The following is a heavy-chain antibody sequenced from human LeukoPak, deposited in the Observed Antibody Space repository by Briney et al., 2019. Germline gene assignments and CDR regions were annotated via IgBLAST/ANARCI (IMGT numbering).Heavy chain of an antibody. J-gene: IGHJ6*03. Sequence: MSSETLSLTCTVSGYSISSGYNWGCIRQPPRKGLEWIGSIYHSGSTYYNPSLRSRVTISVDTSKNQFSLKLSSVTAADTAVYYCAREPRYGYYYYYYMDVWGKGTTVTVSS. CDR1: GYSISSGYN. V-gene: IGHV4-38-2*02. CDR3: AREPRYGYYYYYYMDV. CDR2: IYHSGST. D-gene: IGHD5-18*01.